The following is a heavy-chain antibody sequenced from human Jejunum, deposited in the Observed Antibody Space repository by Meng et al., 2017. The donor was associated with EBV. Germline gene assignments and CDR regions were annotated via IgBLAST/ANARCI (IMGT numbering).Heavy chain of an antibody. CDR2: IKRTTDGGTT. V-gene: IGHV3-15*01. J-gene: IGHJ4*02. CDR1: GFTFTNYN. D-gene: IGHD3-16*01. Sequence: EVQSGGAGGGLVMPWETLILSWAASGFTFTNYNMTWVRQAPGKGLEWVGRIKRTTDGGTTDYAAPVKGRFTISRDDSKNTLYLQMNSLKTEDTAVYYCTDVGGDMIWGQGILVTVSS. CDR3: TDVGGDMI.